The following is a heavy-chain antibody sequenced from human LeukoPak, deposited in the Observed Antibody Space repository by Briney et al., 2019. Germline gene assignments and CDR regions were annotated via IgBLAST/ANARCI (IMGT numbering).Heavy chain of an antibody. CDR1: GFTFSSYG. V-gene: IGHV3-30*02. D-gene: IGHD6-13*01. J-gene: IGHJ3*02. CDR3: AKDKEQQLARRYAFDI. Sequence: GGSLRLSCAASGFTFSSYGMHWVRQAPGKGLEWVAFIRYDGSNKYYADSVKGRFTISRDNSKNTLYLQMNSLRAEDTAVYYCAKDKEQQLARRYAFDIWGQGTMVTVSS. CDR2: IRYDGSNK.